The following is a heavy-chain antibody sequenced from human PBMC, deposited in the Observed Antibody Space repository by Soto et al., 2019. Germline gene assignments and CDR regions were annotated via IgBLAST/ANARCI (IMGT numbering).Heavy chain of an antibody. J-gene: IGHJ4*02. CDR1: GFTFSSYW. CDR2: IKQDGSEK. V-gene: IGHV3-7*01. CDR3: ARSMVRGVRSAFDY. D-gene: IGHD3-10*01. Sequence: EVQLVESGGGLVQPGGSLRLSCAASGFTFSSYWMSWVRQAPGKGLEWVANIKQDGSEKYYVDSVKGRFTISRDNAKNSLYLQMNSLRAEDTAVYYCARSMVRGVRSAFDYWGQGTLLTVSS.